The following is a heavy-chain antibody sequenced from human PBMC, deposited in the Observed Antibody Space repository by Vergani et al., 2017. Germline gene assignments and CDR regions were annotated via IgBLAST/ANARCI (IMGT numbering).Heavy chain of an antibody. CDR3: ARDSGGYVGGSYEAWFDP. CDR2: IYHSGST. CDR1: GYSISSGYY. D-gene: IGHD3-16*01. J-gene: IGHJ5*02. Sequence: QVQLQESGPGLVKPSETLSLTCTVSGYSISSGYYWGWIRQPPGKGLEGIGSIYHSGSTYYNPSLKSRVTISVETSKNQFSLTLSSVTAADTAVYYCARDSGGYVGGSYEAWFDPWGQGTLVTVSS. V-gene: IGHV4-38-2*02.